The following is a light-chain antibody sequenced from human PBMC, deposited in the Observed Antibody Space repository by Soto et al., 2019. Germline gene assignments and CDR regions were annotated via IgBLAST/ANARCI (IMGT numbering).Light chain of an antibody. V-gene: IGKV1-39*01. J-gene: IGKJ3*01. CDR2: AAS. CDR3: QQSYSTPPFT. CDR1: QSISSY. Sequence: DIQMTQSPSSLSASVGDRVTITCRASQSISSYLNWYQQKPGKAPKLLIYAASSLQSGVPSRFSGSGSGTDFTLTISSLQPEDFATYYCQQSYSTPPFTFGSGINVDIK.